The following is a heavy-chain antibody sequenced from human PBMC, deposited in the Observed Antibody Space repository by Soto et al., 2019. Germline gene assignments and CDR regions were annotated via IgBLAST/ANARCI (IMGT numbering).Heavy chain of an antibody. V-gene: IGHV1-46*01. CDR1: GHTFTNYW. Sequence: QVQLVQSGAEVKRPGASVKLSCKASGHTFTNYWIHWVRQAPGQGLEWMGIINPSGGSTSYAQSFQGRLTITGETSTTTVYMELRTLRSEETAVYYCAREDLIMMRDYYFSSWGQGPMVTVSS. CDR3: AREDLIMMRDYYFSS. D-gene: IGHD3-16*01. CDR2: INPSGGST. J-gene: IGHJ4*02.